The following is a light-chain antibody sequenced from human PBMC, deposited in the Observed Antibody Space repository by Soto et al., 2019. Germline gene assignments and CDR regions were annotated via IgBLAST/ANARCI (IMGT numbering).Light chain of an antibody. J-gene: IGKJ4*01. CDR1: QSVSSSY. Sequence: LAPGERVTLSCRASQSVSSSYLTWYQQKPGQAPRLLIYGASTRATSIPARFSGSGSGTDFTLTISSLQPEDFAVYYCQQDYNLPPLTFGGGTKVDIK. CDR3: QQDYNLPPLT. CDR2: GAS. V-gene: IGKV3D-7*01.